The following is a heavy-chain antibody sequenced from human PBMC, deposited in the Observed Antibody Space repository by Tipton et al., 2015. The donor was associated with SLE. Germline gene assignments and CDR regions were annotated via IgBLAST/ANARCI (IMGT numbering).Heavy chain of an antibody. D-gene: IGHD6-19*01. CDR3: ARDGVAVPGPYFEY. V-gene: IGHV3-74*03. Sequence: LRLSCAASGFTFSSYWMHWVRQAPGKGLVWVSGIDTDGNSATYADSVKGRFTISRDNAKNTLYLQMNSLRAEDTAVYYCARDGVAVPGPYFEYWGQGTLVTVSS. J-gene: IGHJ4*02. CDR1: GFTFSSYW. CDR2: IDTDGNSA.